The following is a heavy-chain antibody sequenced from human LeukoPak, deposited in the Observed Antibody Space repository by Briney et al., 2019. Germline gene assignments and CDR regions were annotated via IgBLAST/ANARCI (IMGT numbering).Heavy chain of an antibody. J-gene: IGHJ3*02. D-gene: IGHD3-9*01. V-gene: IGHV1-2*02. CDR1: GYTFTGYY. CDR2: INPNGGGT. Sequence: EASVKVSCKASGYTFTGYYMHWVRQAPGQGLEWMGWINPNGGGTNYAQKFQGRVTMTRDTSISTAYMELSRLRSDDTAVYYCARVQHVLRYFDWVLGDAFDIWGQGTMVTVSS. CDR3: ARVQHVLRYFDWVLGDAFDI.